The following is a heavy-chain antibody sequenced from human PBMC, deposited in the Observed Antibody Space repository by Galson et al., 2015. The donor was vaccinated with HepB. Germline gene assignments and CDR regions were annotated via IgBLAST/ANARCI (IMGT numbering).Heavy chain of an antibody. D-gene: IGHD3-10*01. Sequence: SVKVSCKASGYTFTSYDINWVRQATGQGLEWMGWMNPNSGNTGYAQKFQGRVTMTRNTSISTAYMELSSLRSEDTAVYYCARRNLRPRGFGELFYTYYYYGMDVWGQGTTVTVSS. CDR3: ARRNLRPRGFGELFYTYYYYGMDV. CDR2: MNPNSGNT. J-gene: IGHJ6*02. V-gene: IGHV1-8*01. CDR1: GYTFTSYD.